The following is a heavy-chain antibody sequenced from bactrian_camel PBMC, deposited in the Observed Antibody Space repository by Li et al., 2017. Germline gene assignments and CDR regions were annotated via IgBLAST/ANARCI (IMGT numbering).Heavy chain of an antibody. Sequence: DVQLVESGGGLVQPGGSLGLSCVSSGFTFSNYGMSWVRRAPGKGLEWVSGINSDGVNTYYADSVKDRFTISRDDAKNTLHLEMNSLKFEDTALYYCATDKGYGGSWSFAYWGQGTQVTVS. D-gene: IGHD6*01. CDR1: GFTFSNYG. J-gene: IGHJ6*01. V-gene: IGHV3S40*01. CDR3: ATDKGYGGSWSFAY. CDR2: INSDGVNT.